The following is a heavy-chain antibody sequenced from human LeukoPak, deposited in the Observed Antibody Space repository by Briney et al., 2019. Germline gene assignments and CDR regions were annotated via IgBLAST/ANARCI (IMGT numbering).Heavy chain of an antibody. CDR2: IIPIFGTA. V-gene: IGHV1-69*05. D-gene: IGHD5-18*01. Sequence: GASLKVSCKASGGTFSSYAISWVRQAPGQGLEWMGRIIPIFGTANYAQKFQGRVTITTDEATSTAYMQLSSLRSEDTAVYYCARQKRGYSYGYYYWGQGTLVTVSS. J-gene: IGHJ4*02. CDR3: ARQKRGYSYGYYY. CDR1: GGTFSSYA.